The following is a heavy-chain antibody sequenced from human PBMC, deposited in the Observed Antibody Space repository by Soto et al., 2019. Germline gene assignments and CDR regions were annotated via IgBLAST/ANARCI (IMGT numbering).Heavy chain of an antibody. D-gene: IGHD6-19*01. CDR2: IWSEGINK. Sequence: RGSVRLSSAASGFTCTGYGFHWVRQAPGEGLEWVASIWSEGINKFLGDSVEGRFTIPRDNSRNTVYLHMNSLRVEDTAHYYCARDRVAGVTGVYCMDVWGPGTPVTVP. J-gene: IGHJ6*02. CDR1: GFTCTGYG. V-gene: IGHV3-33*01. CDR3: ARDRVAGVTGVYCMDV.